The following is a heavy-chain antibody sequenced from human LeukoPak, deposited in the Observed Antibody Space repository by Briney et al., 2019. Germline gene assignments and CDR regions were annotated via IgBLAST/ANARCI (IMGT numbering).Heavy chain of an antibody. V-gene: IGHV4-38-2*01. CDR2: IYHSGST. J-gene: IGHJ4*02. Sequence: SETLSLTCAVSGYSISSGYYWGWIRQPPGKGLEWIGSIYHSGSTYYNPSLKSRVTISVDTSKNQFSLKLSSVPAADTAVYYGARHRYGIGAPGAAYRGQGTLVTVSS. CDR3: ARHRYGIGAPGAAY. D-gene: IGHD6-6*01. CDR1: GYSISSGYY.